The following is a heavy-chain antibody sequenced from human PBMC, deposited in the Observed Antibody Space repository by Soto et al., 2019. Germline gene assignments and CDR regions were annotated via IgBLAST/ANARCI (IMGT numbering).Heavy chain of an antibody. D-gene: IGHD1-26*01. J-gene: IGHJ1*01. V-gene: IGHV4-39*01. Sequence: QVQLQESGPGLVKPSETVSLTCTVSGDSISSSSLYWGWIRQPPGKGLEWIGSIYNSGKTYYSPSLESRVTTSVDTSKNQFSLKLSSVTAADTAVYYCARHASNSGSYSEYFQYWGQGTLVAVSS. CDR1: GDSISSSSLY. CDR3: ARHASNSGSYSEYFQY. CDR2: IYNSGKT.